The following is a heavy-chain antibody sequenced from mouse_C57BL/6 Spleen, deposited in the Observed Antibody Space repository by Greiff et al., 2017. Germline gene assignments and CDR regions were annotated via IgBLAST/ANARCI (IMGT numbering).Heavy chain of an antibody. J-gene: IGHJ3*01. Sequence: DVKLQESGPGLVKPSQSLSLTCSVTGYSITSGYYWNWIRQFPGNKLEWMGYISYDGSNNYNSSLKNRISITRDTSKNQFFLKLNSVTTEDTATYYCARGSSLAWFAYWGQGTLVTVSA. D-gene: IGHD1-1*01. CDR1: GYSITSGYY. V-gene: IGHV3-6*01. CDR3: ARGSSLAWFAY. CDR2: ISYDGSN.